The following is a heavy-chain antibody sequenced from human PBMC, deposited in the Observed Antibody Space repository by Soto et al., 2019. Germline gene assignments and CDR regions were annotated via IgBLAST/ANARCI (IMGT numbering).Heavy chain of an antibody. CDR2: ISWNSGSI. V-gene: IGHV3-9*01. CDR3: AKDMGYDLSPLGYFDY. Sequence: EVQLVESGGCLVQPGRSLRLSCAASGFTFDDYAMHWVRQAPGKGLEWVSGISWNSGSIGYADSVKGRFTISRDNDKNSLYLQMNSLRSEDTALYYCAKDMGYDLSPLGYFDYWGQGTLVTVSS. CDR1: GFTFDDYA. J-gene: IGHJ4*02. D-gene: IGHD5-12*01.